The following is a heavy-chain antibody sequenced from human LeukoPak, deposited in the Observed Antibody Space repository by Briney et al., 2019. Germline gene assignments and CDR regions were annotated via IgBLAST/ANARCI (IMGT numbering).Heavy chain of an antibody. D-gene: IGHD6-13*01. Sequence: SETLSLTCTVSGGSISSGDYYWSWIRQPPGKGLEWIGYIYYSGSTYYNPSLKSRVTISVDTSKNQFSLKLSSVTAADTAVYYCARVTGYSSSWYSVDYWGQGTLVTASS. V-gene: IGHV4-30-4*08. CDR2: IYYSGST. CDR3: ARVTGYSSSWYSVDY. J-gene: IGHJ4*02. CDR1: GGSISSGDYY.